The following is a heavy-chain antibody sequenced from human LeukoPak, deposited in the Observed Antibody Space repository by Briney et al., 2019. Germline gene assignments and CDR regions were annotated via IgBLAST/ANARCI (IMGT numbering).Heavy chain of an antibody. CDR3: ARMGRFNYGFDC. V-gene: IGHV3-53*01. D-gene: IGHD5-18*01. Sequence: PGGSLRLSCVASGFTVSSNYMNWVRQAPGKGLEWVSVLYRGGSTYYADSVKGRFAISRDSAKNSLYLQINSLRAEDTAVYYCARMGRFNYGFDCWGQGTLVTVSS. CDR1: GFTVSSNY. CDR2: LYRGGST. J-gene: IGHJ4*02.